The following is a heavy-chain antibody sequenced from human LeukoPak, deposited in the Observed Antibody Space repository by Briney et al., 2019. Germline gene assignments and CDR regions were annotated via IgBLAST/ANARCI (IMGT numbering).Heavy chain of an antibody. CDR3: AKRSVAGTASPYYFDY. CDR2: ISGSGGST. D-gene: IGHD6-19*01. V-gene: IGHV3-23*01. J-gene: IGHJ4*02. Sequence: PGGSLRLSCVASGFTFSSYAMSWVRQAPGKGLEWVSAISGSGGSTYYADSVKGRFTISRDNSKNTLYLQMNSLRAEDTAVYYCAKRSVAGTASPYYFDYWGQGTLVTVSS. CDR1: GFTFSSYA.